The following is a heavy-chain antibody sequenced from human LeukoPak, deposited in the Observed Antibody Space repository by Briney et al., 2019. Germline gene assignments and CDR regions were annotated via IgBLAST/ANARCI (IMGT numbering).Heavy chain of an antibody. Sequence: SETLSLTCSVSDYSITTDHYWGWIRQPPGKGLAWIGSIYHSGSTYYNPSLKNRATISVDTSKNQFSLKLTSVTAADTALYYCVRENISGTNWFDPWGQGTMVTVSS. CDR2: IYHSGST. J-gene: IGHJ5*02. D-gene: IGHD3-10*01. V-gene: IGHV4-38-2*02. CDR1: DYSITTDHY. CDR3: VRENISGTNWFDP.